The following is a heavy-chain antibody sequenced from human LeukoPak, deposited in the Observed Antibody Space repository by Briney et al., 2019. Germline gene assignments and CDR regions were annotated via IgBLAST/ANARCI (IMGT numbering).Heavy chain of an antibody. CDR1: GFTFGISW. V-gene: IGHV3-74*01. CDR3: ARRQISGPGGPKTIYGLDV. CDR2: INSDGSSI. J-gene: IGHJ6*02. D-gene: IGHD6-25*01. Sequence: GGSLRLSCAASGFTFGISWMHWVRQAPGEGLVWVSRINSDGSSINYADSVEGRFAISRDNAKHTPYLQMNSLRAEDTAVYYCARRQISGPGGPKTIYGLDVWGQGTTVTVSS.